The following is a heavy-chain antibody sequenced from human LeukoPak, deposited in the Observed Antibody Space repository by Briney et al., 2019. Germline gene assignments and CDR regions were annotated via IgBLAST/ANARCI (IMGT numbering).Heavy chain of an antibody. Sequence: PGGSLRLSSAASGFTFSNYAMSWVRQAPGKGLEWVSVISGSDGSAYYADSVKGLFTISRDNSKNTLYLQMNSLRVEDTALYYCAKTTGSSGYYNVFDYWGQGTLVTVSS. CDR2: ISGSDGSA. V-gene: IGHV3-23*01. J-gene: IGHJ4*02. D-gene: IGHD3-22*01. CDR3: AKTTGSSGYYNVFDY. CDR1: GFTFSNYA.